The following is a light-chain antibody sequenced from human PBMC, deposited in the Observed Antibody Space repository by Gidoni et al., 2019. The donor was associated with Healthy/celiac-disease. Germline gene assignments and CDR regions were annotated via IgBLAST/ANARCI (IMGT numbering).Light chain of an antibody. Sequence: QSALTQPAHVSGSHGQSITISCTATSSDVGGYNYVSWYQQHPGKAPKLMIYDVSNRPSGVSNRFSGSKSGHTASLTISGLQAEDDADYYCSSYTSSSTLVFGGETKLTVL. V-gene: IGLV2-14*03. CDR1: SSDVGGYNY. CDR3: SSYTSSSTLV. CDR2: DVS. J-gene: IGLJ2*01.